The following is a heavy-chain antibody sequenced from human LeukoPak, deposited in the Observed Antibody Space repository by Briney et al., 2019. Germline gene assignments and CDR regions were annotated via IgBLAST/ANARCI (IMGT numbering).Heavy chain of an antibody. CDR2: TYYSGSP. V-gene: IGHV4-39*07. D-gene: IGHD4-17*01. CDR1: GGSITSSSYY. CDR3: ARGMTTLLANWFDP. J-gene: IGHJ5*02. Sequence: SETLSLTCTVSGGSITSSSYYWGWIRQPPGKGLEWIGSTYYSGSPYYNPSLKSRVTISLDTSKNQFSLKLSSVTAADTAVYYCARGMTTLLANWFDPWGQGTLVTVSS.